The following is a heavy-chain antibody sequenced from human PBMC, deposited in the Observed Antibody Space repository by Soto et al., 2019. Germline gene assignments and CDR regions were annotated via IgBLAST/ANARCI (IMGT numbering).Heavy chain of an antibody. V-gene: IGHV3-21*01. Sequence: PGGSLRLSCAASGITLSSKTMNWVRQAPGKGLEWVSSISTSSNYIYYGDSVKGRFIISRDNAKNSLYLHMNSLKVEDSATYYCVSTGYSYGFDAFDIWGHGTMVTVSS. J-gene: IGHJ3*02. CDR1: GITLSSKT. CDR2: ISTSSNYI. CDR3: VSTGYSYGFDAFDI. D-gene: IGHD5-18*01.